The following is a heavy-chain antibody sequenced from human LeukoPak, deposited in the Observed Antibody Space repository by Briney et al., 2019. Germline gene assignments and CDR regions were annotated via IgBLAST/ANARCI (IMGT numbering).Heavy chain of an antibody. J-gene: IGHJ6*02. D-gene: IGHD6-13*01. Sequence: QTGGSLRLSCVASGFTFSSYWMSWVRQVPGKGLEWVANIKQDGSEKYYVDSVKGRFTISRDNAKNSLYLQMNSLRAEDTAVYYCASGVLSSSWYTSYYYGMDVWGQGTTVTVSS. CDR1: GFTFSSYW. CDR2: IKQDGSEK. V-gene: IGHV3-7*01. CDR3: ASGVLSSSWYTSYYYGMDV.